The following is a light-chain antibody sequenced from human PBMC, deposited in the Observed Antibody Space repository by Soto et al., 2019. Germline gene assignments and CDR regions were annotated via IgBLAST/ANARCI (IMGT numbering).Light chain of an antibody. CDR2: EAS. CDR1: RSVDKW. Sequence: DIQMTQSPSTLSASLGDRVTIICRASRSVDKWLAWYQQKSGKAPKLLIYEASHLQSGVPSRFGGSGSGTEFTLTSNNLHPEDVARYYCQQYYSFWTFGQGTTVEV. CDR3: QQYYSFWT. V-gene: IGKV1-5*02. J-gene: IGKJ1*01.